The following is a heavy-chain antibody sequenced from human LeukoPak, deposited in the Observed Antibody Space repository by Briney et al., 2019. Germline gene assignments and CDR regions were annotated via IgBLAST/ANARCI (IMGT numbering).Heavy chain of an antibody. CDR3: ARVTAARPDYFDC. CDR2: IYHSGST. CDR1: GGSISSSNW. Sequence: SETLSLTCAVSGGSISSSNWWSWVRQPPGKGLEWIGEIYHSGSTNYNPSRKSRVTISVDKSKNQFSLKLSSVTAADTAVYYCARVTAARPDYFDCWGQGTLVTVSS. D-gene: IGHD6-6*01. J-gene: IGHJ4*02. V-gene: IGHV4-4*02.